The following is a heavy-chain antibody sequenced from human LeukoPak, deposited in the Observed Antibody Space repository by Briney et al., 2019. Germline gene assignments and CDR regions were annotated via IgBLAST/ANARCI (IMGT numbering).Heavy chain of an antibody. CDR2: ISGSGGYT. V-gene: IGHV3-23*01. Sequence: GGSLRLSCAASGFTFRSYGMSWVRQAPGKGPEWVSSISGSGGYTYYADSVQGRFTISRDNSKNTLSLQMNSLRAEDAAIYYCATSPDIGVSGTLYYLDFWGQGTLVSVSS. J-gene: IGHJ4*02. D-gene: IGHD6-6*01. CDR1: GFTFRSYG. CDR3: ATSPDIGVSGTLYYLDF.